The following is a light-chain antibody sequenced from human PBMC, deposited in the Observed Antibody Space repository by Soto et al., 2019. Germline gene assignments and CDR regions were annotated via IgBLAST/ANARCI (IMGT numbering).Light chain of an antibody. V-gene: IGKV3-20*01. CDR1: QIVSTTY. CDR3: QQYGSLPMYT. Sequence: EIVLTQSPGTLSLPLGARATLSCRASQIVSTTYLAWYQQKLGQPPRLLIYGSSNRAPGIPDRFSGSGSGTDFTLTITRLEPEDFAVYYCQQYGSLPMYTFGQGTKLEIK. J-gene: IGKJ2*01. CDR2: GSS.